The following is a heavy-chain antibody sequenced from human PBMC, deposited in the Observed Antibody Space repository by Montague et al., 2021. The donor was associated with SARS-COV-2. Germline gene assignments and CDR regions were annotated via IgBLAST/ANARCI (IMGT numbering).Heavy chain of an antibody. D-gene: IGHD6-19*01. Sequence: SETLSLTCAVSGGSISSSNWWSWVRQPPGKGLEWIGEIYHSGRTNYNPSLKSRVTISVGKSKNQFSLKLSSVTAADTAVYYCARVVVDASGWYHFDYWGQGALVTVSS. V-gene: IGHV4-4*02. J-gene: IGHJ4*02. CDR1: GGSISSSNW. CDR2: IYHSGRT. CDR3: ARVVVDASGWYHFDY.